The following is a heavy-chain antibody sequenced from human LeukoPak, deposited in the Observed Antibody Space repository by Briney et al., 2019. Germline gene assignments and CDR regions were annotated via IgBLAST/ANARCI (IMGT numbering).Heavy chain of an antibody. CDR2: IRCGGSNE. J-gene: IGHJ6*01. D-gene: IGHD6-19*01. CDR1: GFTFTDSA. CDR3: ARDLGYSSGHGLDV. Sequence: GTSLRLSCAASGFTFTDSAMHWVRRAPGAGLEWVALIRCGGSNEYYADSVKGRFTIYRDNAKNMLYLQMNRLSAEDTAMYYCARDLGYSSGHGLDVWGQGTTVTVSS. V-gene: IGHV3-33*01.